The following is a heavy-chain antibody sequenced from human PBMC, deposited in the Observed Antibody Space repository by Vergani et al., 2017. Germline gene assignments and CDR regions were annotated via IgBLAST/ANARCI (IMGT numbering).Heavy chain of an antibody. D-gene: IGHD3-22*01. V-gene: IGHV1-69*08. CDR3: AREGADSSGYYLTNWFDP. J-gene: IGHJ5*02. CDR2: IIPILGIA. CDR1: GGTFSSYT. Sequence: QVQLVQSGAEVKKPGSSVKVSCKASGGTFSSYTISWVRQAPGQGLEWMGRIIPILGIANYAQKFQGRVTITADKSTSTAYMELSSLRSEDTAVYYCAREGADSSGYYLTNWFDPWGQGTLVTVSS.